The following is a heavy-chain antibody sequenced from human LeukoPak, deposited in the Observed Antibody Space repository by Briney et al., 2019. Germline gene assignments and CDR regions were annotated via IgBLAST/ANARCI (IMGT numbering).Heavy chain of an antibody. J-gene: IGHJ5*02. V-gene: IGHV1-2*02. D-gene: IGHD6-19*01. CDR2: INPNSGGT. CDR1: GYTFTGYY. Sequence: ASVKVSCKASGYTFTGYYMHWLRQAPGQGLEWMGWINPNSGGTNYAQKFQGRVTMTRDTSISTAYMELSRLRSDDTAVYYCARVPPPSSGWYTWWFDPWGQGTLVTVSS. CDR3: ARVPPPSSGWYTWWFDP.